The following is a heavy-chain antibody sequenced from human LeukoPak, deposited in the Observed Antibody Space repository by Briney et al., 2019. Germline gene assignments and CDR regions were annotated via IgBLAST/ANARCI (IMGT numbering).Heavy chain of an antibody. D-gene: IGHD1-26*01. V-gene: IGHV4-34*01. Sequence: PSETLSLTCAVYGGSFSGYYWSWIRQPPGKGLEWIGEINHSGSTNYNPSLKSRVTISVDTSTNQFSLKLSSVTAADTAVYYCARDAGWELLDYYYYYMDVWGKGTTVTVSS. CDR1: GGSFSGYY. CDR3: ARDAGWELLDYYYYYMDV. CDR2: INHSGST. J-gene: IGHJ6*03.